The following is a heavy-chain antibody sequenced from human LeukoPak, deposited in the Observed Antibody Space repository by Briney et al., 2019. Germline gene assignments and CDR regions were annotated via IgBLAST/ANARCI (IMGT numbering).Heavy chain of an antibody. CDR2: ISSSSSYI. Sequence: PGGSLRLSCAASGFTFSSYSMNWVRQAPGKGLEWVSSISSSSSYIYYADSVKGRFTISRDNAKNSLYLQMDSLRAEDTAVYYCARGDQELAVDYWGQGTLVTVSS. V-gene: IGHV3-21*01. J-gene: IGHJ4*02. CDR3: ARGDQELAVDY. CDR1: GFTFSSYS. D-gene: IGHD6-13*01.